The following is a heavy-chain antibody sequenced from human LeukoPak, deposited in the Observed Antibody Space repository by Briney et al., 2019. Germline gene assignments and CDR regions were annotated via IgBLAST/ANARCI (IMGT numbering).Heavy chain of an antibody. D-gene: IGHD6-6*01. V-gene: IGHV3-30-3*01. CDR2: ISYDGTNK. CDR1: GFTFSRYA. CDR3: ARGPTIYSSSSDY. J-gene: IGHJ4*02. Sequence: PGGSLRLSCVASGFTFSRYAMHWVRRAPGRGLEWVTFISYDGTNKYYADSVKGRFTISRDNSKNTLYLQMNSLRAEDTAVYYCARGPTIYSSSSDYWGQGTLVTVSS.